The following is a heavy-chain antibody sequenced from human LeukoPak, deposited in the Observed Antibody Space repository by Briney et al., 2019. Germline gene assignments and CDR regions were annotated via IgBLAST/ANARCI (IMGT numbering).Heavy chain of an antibody. CDR1: GYSLTSYW. CDR2: IYPGDSDT. V-gene: IGHV5-51*01. J-gene: IGHJ5*02. Sequence: GESLKISCKGSGYSLTSYWIAWVRQKPGKGLEWMGIIYPGDSDTRYSPSLQGQVTISADTSITTAYLQWSSLTASDTAMYYCTAGFTVATTAAWGQGTLVTVSS. D-gene: IGHD4-17*01. CDR3: TAGFTVATTAA.